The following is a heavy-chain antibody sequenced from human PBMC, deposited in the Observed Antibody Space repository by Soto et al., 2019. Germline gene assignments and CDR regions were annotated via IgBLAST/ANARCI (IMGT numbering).Heavy chain of an antibody. CDR1: GFTFKTYD. D-gene: IGHD2-15*01. Sequence: GGSLRLSCAASGFTFKTYDMHWVRQAPGKGLEWVAIISFDGNNKYYADSVKGRFTISRDNSKNTLSLNMNSLRPNDTGLYYCARDRRGYSTSAWGQGTLVTVSS. V-gene: IGHV3-30*03. CDR2: ISFDGNNK. CDR3: ARDRRGYSTSA. J-gene: IGHJ5*02.